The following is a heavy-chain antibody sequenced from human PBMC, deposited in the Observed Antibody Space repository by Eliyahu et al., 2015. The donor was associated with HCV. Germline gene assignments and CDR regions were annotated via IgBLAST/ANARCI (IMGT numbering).Heavy chain of an antibody. CDR2: TSYDESDK. CDR1: GFTFRSYA. J-gene: IGHJ3*01. D-gene: IGHD5/OR15-5a*01. V-gene: IGHV3-30*18. CDR3: AKVESSVFNMDGFDF. Sequence: QVQLVESGGGVVQPGTSLRLSCEASGFTFRSYAMHWVRQAPGKGLEWVAVTSYDESDKYYAESVKGRFSISKDNSKNTLYLQMNSLKPEDTAVYYCAKVESSVFNMDGFDFWGQGTMVTVSS.